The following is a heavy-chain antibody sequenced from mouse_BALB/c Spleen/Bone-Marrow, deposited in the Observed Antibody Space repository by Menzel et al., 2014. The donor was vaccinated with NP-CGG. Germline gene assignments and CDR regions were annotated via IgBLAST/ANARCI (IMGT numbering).Heavy chain of an antibody. CDR1: GYTFTSYY. Sequence: HLVESGPELVKPGASVRISCKASGYTFTSYYIHWVKQRPGQGLEWIGWIYPGNVNTKYNEKFKGKATLTADKSSSTAYMQLSSLTSEDSAVYFCARLGRDYAMDYWGQGTSVTVSS. D-gene: IGHD4-1*01. CDR3: ARLGRDYAMDY. CDR2: IYPGNVNT. J-gene: IGHJ4*01. V-gene: IGHV1S56*01.